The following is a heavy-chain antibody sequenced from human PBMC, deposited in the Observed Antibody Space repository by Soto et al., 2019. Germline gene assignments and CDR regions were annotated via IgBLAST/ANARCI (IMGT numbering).Heavy chain of an antibody. CDR2: IWYDGSNK. Sequence: VQLVESGGGVVQPGRSLRLSCAASGFTFSSYGMHWVRQAPGKGLEWVAVIWYDGSNKYYADSVKGRFTISRDNSKNTLYLQMNSLRAEDTAVYYCAREDYYDSSGYGIDYWGQGTLVTVSS. CDR1: GFTFSSYG. J-gene: IGHJ4*02. D-gene: IGHD3-22*01. CDR3: AREDYYDSSGYGIDY. V-gene: IGHV3-33*01.